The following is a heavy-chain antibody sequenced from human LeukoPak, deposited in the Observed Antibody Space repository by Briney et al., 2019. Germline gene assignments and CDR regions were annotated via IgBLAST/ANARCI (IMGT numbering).Heavy chain of an antibody. V-gene: IGHV1-69*04. D-gene: IGHD6-6*01. J-gene: IGHJ6*02. CDR2: PILGIA. Sequence: PILGIANYAQKFQGRVTITADKSTSTAYMELSSLRSEDTAVYYCARDSPRQLFADYYYGMDVWGQGTTVTVSS. CDR3: ARDSPRQLFADYYYGMDV.